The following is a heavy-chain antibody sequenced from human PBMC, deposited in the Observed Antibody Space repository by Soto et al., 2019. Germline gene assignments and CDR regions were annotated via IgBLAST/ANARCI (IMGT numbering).Heavy chain of an antibody. CDR3: ARGDYYDSSGYYLYY. CDR1: GGTFSSYT. J-gene: IGHJ4*02. Sequence: QVQLVQSGAEVKKPGSSVKVSCKASGGTFSSYTISWVRQAPGQGLEWMGRIIPILGIANYAQKFQGRVTITADKSTSTAYMELSSLRSEDTSVYYCARGDYYDSSGYYLYYWGQGTLVTVSS. V-gene: IGHV1-69*02. D-gene: IGHD3-22*01. CDR2: IIPILGIA.